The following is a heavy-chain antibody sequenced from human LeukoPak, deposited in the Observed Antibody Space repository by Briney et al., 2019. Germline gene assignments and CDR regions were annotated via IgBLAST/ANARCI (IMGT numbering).Heavy chain of an antibody. CDR1: GFTFSGYW. Sequence: GGSLRLSCATSGFTFSGYWMHWVRQAPGKGLVWLSLINGDGSYTIYADSVKGRFTISRDNAKNTLYLQMASLRAEDPAVYYCARDGVQTTPFDYWGQGTLVTVSS. D-gene: IGHD4/OR15-4a*01. CDR2: INGDGSYT. J-gene: IGHJ4*02. CDR3: ARDGVQTTPFDY. V-gene: IGHV3-74*01.